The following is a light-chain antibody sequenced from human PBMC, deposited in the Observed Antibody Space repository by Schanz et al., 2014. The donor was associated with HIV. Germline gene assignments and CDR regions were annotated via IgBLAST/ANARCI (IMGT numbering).Light chain of an antibody. CDR2: GAS. J-gene: IGKJ1*01. CDR1: QSVSTTY. CDR3: QQYGSSPWT. V-gene: IGKV3-20*01. Sequence: EIVLTQSPATLSLSPGERATLSCRASQSVSTTYLAWYQHKPGQAPRLLISGASSRATGIPDRFSGGGSGTDFTLTISRVEPEDYAVYYCQQYGSSPWTFGQGTRVDVK.